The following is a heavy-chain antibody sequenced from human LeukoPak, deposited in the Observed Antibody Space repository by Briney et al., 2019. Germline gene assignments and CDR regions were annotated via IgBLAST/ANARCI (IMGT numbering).Heavy chain of an antibody. Sequence: GGSLRLSCAASGFTFSSYAMHWVRQAPGKGLEWVAVISYDGSNKYYADSVKGRFTISRDNSKNTLYLQMNSLRAEDTAVYYCARDVFDPWGQGTLVTVSS. CDR2: ISYDGSNK. CDR3: ARDVFDP. V-gene: IGHV3-30-3*01. CDR1: GFTFSSYA. J-gene: IGHJ5*02.